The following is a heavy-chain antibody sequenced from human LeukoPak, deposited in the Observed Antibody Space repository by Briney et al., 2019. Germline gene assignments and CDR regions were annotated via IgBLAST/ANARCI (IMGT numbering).Heavy chain of an antibody. CDR2: FYTSANT. Sequence: SETLSPTCTVSGDSVSGYYGSWIRQPPGKGLEWIGYFYTSANTNYNPSLKSRVTMSVDTSKNQFSLKLSAVTAADTAVYYCARGLRDEVCNYGYYYMDVWGKGTTVTVSS. CDR3: ARGLRDEVCNYGYYYMDV. D-gene: IGHD4-11*01. V-gene: IGHV4-4*09. J-gene: IGHJ6*03. CDR1: GDSVSGYY.